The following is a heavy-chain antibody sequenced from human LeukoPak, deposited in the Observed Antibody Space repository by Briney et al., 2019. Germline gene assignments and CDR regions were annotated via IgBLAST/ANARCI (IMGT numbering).Heavy chain of an antibody. J-gene: IGHJ4*02. Sequence: SETLSLTCAVYGGSFSGYYWSWIRQPPGKGLGRIGEINHSGSTNYNPSLKSRVTISVDTSKNQFSLKLSSVTAADTAVYYCARGLVAMARRPLGYWGQGTLVTVSS. V-gene: IGHV4-34*01. CDR3: ARGLVAMARRPLGY. CDR1: GGSFSGYY. D-gene: IGHD5-18*01. CDR2: INHSGST.